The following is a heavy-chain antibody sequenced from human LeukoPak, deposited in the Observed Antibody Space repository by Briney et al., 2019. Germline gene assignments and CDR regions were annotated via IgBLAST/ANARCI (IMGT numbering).Heavy chain of an antibody. D-gene: IGHD3-16*02. CDR2: IYYSGST. J-gene: IGHJ5*02. CDR1: GGSISSSSYY. V-gene: IGHV4-39*01. Sequence: SGTPSLTCTLSGGSISSSSYYWGWIRQPPGKGLEWIGCIYYSGSTYYNPSLKSRVTISVDTSKNQFSLKLSSVTAADTAVYYCARPHGDDYVWGSYRPNWFDPWGQGTLVTVSS. CDR3: ARPHGDDYVWGSYRPNWFDP.